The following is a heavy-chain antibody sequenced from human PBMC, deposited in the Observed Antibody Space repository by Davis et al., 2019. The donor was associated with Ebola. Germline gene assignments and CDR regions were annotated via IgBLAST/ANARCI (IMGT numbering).Heavy chain of an antibody. D-gene: IGHD6-19*01. J-gene: IGHJ4*02. CDR1: GFTFSSYA. CDR2: ISYDGSNK. Sequence: GGSLRLSCAASGFTFSSYAMHWVRQAPGKGLEWVAVISYDGSNKYYADSVKGRFTISRDNSKNTLYLQMNSLRAEDTAVYYCAVAVLYYFDYWGQGTLVTVSS. CDR3: AVAVLYYFDY. V-gene: IGHV3-30-3*01.